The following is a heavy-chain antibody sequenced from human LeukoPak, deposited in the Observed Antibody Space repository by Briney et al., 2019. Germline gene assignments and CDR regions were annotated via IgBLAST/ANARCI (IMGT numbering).Heavy chain of an antibody. Sequence: SETLSLTCTVSSDSISSDFWSWIRQPPGKGLEWIGYIYYSGTTNYNPSLKSRVTISVDTSKNQFSLKLSSVTAADTAVYYCARGQGAAAASWGQGTLVTVSS. CDR3: ARGQGAAAAS. CDR2: IYYSGTT. CDR1: SDSISSDF. J-gene: IGHJ5*02. D-gene: IGHD6-13*01. V-gene: IGHV4-59*12.